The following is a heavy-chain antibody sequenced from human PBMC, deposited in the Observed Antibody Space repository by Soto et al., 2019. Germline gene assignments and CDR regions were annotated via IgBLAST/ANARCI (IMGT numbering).Heavy chain of an antibody. CDR3: ARVHVMVVAGSTFDY. CDR2: IYYSGIT. J-gene: IGHJ4*02. D-gene: IGHD6-19*01. V-gene: IGHV4-59*08. Sequence: ASETLSLTCTVSGGSITNYYWSWFRQPPGKGLEWIGYIYYSGITNYNPSLKSRVTISVDPSKNQFSLKLTSVTAAGTAVYYCARVHVMVVAGSTFDYWGQGALVTVSS. CDR1: GGSITNYY.